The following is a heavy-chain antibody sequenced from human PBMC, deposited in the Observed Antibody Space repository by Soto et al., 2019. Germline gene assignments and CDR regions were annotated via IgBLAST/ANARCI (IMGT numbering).Heavy chain of an antibody. CDR3: ARGYYDSSGYSPFDY. CDR2: IIPIFGTA. J-gene: IGHJ4*02. V-gene: IGHV1-69*01. Sequence: QVQLVQSGAEVKKPGSSVKVSCKASGGTFSSYAISWVRQAPGQGLEWMGGIIPIFGTANYAQKFQGRVTMTADESTSTAYMELRSLRSEDTAVYYCARGYYDSSGYSPFDYWGQGTLVTVSS. D-gene: IGHD3-22*01. CDR1: GGTFSSYA.